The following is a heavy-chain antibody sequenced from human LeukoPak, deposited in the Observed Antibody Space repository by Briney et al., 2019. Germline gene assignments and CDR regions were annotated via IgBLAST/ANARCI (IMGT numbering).Heavy chain of an antibody. Sequence: ASVKVSCKASGYSFATYAITWVRQAPGLGLEWMGWISGYNGKTNYAPKLQGRLTMTTDTSTSTAYMELRSLRSDDTAMYYCARVGATYGDPLEYDYWAQGTLVTVSS. J-gene: IGHJ4*02. CDR1: GYSFATYA. D-gene: IGHD1-26*01. V-gene: IGHV1-18*01. CDR2: ISGYNGKT. CDR3: ARVGATYGDPLEYDY.